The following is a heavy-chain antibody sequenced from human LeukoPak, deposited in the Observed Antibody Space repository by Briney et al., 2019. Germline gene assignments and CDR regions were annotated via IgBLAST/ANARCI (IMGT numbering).Heavy chain of an antibody. CDR2: INHSGST. D-gene: IGHD3-10*01. V-gene: IGHV4-34*01. Sequence: SETLSLTCAVYGGSFSGYHWSWIRQPPGKGLEWTGEINHSGSTNYNPSLKSRVTISVDTSKNQFSLKLSSVTAADTAVYYCARGWRYYGSGSYCWFDPWGQGTLVTVSS. CDR3: ARGWRYYGSGSYCWFDP. J-gene: IGHJ5*02. CDR1: GGSFSGYH.